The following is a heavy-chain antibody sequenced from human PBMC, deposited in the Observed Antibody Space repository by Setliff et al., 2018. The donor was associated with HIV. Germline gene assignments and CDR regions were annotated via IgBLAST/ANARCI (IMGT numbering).Heavy chain of an antibody. Sequence: TLSLTCTVSGGSISSHYWNWIRQPPGKALEWLALIYWEDDKRYSPSLKSRLTISKDTSKSQVVLIMTNMNPVDTATYYCTRRSTGGYYDYWGQGTLVTVSS. D-gene: IGHD3-22*01. CDR2: IYWEDDK. CDR1: GGSISSHYWN. V-gene: IGHV2-5*08. CDR3: TRRSTGGYYDY. J-gene: IGHJ4*02.